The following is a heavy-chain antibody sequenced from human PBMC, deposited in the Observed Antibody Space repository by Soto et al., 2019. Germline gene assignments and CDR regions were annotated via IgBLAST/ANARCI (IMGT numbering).Heavy chain of an antibody. CDR2: IKPDGSEQ. CDR1: EFTFDKYY. V-gene: IGHV3-7*01. D-gene: IGHD1-20*01. J-gene: IGHJ6*02. Sequence: GGSLRLSCAASEFTFDKYYMTWVRQAPGKGPEWVANIKPDGSEQYYVDSVKGRFTISRDNANNSLYLQMNSLRAEDTAVYFCARGNWNYYYGFDVWGQGTTVTV. CDR3: ARGNWNYYYGFDV.